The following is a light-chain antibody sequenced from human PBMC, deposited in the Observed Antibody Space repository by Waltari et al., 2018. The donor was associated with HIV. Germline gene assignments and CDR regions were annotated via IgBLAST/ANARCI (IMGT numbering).Light chain of an antibody. CDR2: TVS. CDR1: EDAGTY. CDR3: QQYWHFPWM. J-gene: IGKJ1*01. Sequence: VIWMTQSPSLVSASTGARVTISCRISEDAGTYVAWYRLGPGKAPELLVHTVSSLHTGVPSRFSGSGSGTAFTLTINSLQPDDVATYFCQQYWHFPWMFGQGTAVEI. V-gene: IGKV1D-8*03.